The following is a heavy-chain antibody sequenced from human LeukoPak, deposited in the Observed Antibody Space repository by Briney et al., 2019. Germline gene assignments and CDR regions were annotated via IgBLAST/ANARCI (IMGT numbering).Heavy chain of an antibody. CDR3: ARDMSSCSSTSCYVDLDY. D-gene: IGHD2-2*01. Sequence: SQTLSLTCAISGDSVSSHSAAWNWIRQSPSRGLEWLGRTYYRSKWYDDYAVSVKSRITINPDTSKNQFSLQLNSVTPEDTAVYYCARDMSSCSSTSCYVDLDYWGQGTLVTVSS. CDR1: GDSVSSHSAA. V-gene: IGHV6-1*01. J-gene: IGHJ4*02. CDR2: TYYRSKWYD.